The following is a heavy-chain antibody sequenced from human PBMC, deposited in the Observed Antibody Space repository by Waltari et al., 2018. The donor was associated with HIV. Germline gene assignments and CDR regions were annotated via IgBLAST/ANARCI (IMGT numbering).Heavy chain of an antibody. CDR1: GFTFSSLA. CDR3: AKDLNGYDRFDY. D-gene: IGHD5-12*01. J-gene: IGHJ4*02. Sequence: EVKLLESGGGLVQPGGSLSLSCAASGFTFSSLALCWVRQAPGKGLEWVSAISGTCARTYYADSVKGRFTTSRDNSKNTLYLQMNSLRADDTALYYCAKDLNGYDRFDYWGQGTLVTVSS. V-gene: IGHV3-23*01. CDR2: ISGTCART.